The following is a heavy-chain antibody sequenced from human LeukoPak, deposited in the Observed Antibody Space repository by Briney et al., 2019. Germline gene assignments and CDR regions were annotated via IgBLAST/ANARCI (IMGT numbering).Heavy chain of an antibody. Sequence: ASVKVSRKASGGTFSIYAISWVRQAPGQGLEWMGGIIPIFGTANYAQKFQGRVTITADESTSTAYMELSSLRSEDTAVYYCARKASSSGGANFDCWGQGTLVTVSS. V-gene: IGHV1-69*13. CDR3: ARKASSSGGANFDC. CDR2: IIPIFGTA. J-gene: IGHJ4*02. CDR1: GGTFSIYA. D-gene: IGHD6-6*01.